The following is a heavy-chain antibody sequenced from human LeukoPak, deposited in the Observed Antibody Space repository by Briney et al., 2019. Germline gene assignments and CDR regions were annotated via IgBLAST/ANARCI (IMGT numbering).Heavy chain of an antibody. J-gene: IGHJ3*02. CDR3: ARVLEVFSDAFDI. D-gene: IGHD3-3*01. V-gene: IGHV3-53*01. Sequence: GGSLRLSCAASGLTVSNIYISWVRQAPGQGLEWVSVTYRGDATHYAESVKGRFSISRDNSKNTLYPQMNSLRAEDTAVYYCARVLEVFSDAFDIWGQGTMVTVSS. CDR1: GLTVSNIY. CDR2: TYRGDAT.